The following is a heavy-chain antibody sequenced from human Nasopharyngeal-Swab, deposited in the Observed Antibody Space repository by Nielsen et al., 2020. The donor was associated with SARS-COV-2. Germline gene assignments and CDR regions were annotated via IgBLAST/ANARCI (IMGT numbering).Heavy chain of an antibody. V-gene: IGHV3-23*01. CDR3: AKDRDSGDDSGEYYHYYGMDV. D-gene: IGHD5-12*01. J-gene: IGHJ6*02. Sequence: GESLKISCAASGFTFSGSAMHWVRQAPGRGLEWVSAISGADDSTKYADSVKGRFTISRDNSKNTLDLQMNSLRAEDTAMYYCAKDRDSGDDSGEYYHYYGMDVWGQGTSVTVS. CDR1: GFTFSGSA. CDR2: ISGADDST.